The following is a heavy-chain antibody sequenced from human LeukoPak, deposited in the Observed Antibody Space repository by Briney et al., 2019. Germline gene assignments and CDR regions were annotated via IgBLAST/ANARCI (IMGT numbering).Heavy chain of an antibody. D-gene: IGHD6-13*01. J-gene: IGHJ4*02. V-gene: IGHV3-30*02. CDR1: GFTFSSYG. CDR2: IRYDENIK. CDR3: VKERAVGGFSIAAPGDY. Sequence: PGGSLRLSCVATGFTFSSYGMHWVRQAPGKGLEWVSFIRYDENIKYYADSVKGRFTISRDNSKYTLYLQMNTLRADDTAVYYCVKERAVGGFSIAAPGDYWGQGTLVTVSS.